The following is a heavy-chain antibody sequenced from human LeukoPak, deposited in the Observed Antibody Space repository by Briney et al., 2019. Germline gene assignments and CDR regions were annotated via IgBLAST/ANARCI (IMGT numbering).Heavy chain of an antibody. CDR1: GFTFSNYA. V-gene: IGHV3-23*01. J-gene: IGHJ3*02. CDR2: IRGSGSGT. CDR3: ARDPNGDYIGAFEI. D-gene: IGHD4-17*01. Sequence: QPGGSLRLSCAASGFTFSNYAMMWLRQAPGKGPEWVSAIRGSGSGTYYADSVRGRFTVSRDNSRNSLYLQMNRLRAEDTAIYFCARDPNGDYIGAFEILGQGTKVTVSS.